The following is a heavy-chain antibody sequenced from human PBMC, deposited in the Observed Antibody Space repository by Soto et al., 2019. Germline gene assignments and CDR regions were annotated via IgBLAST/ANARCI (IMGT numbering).Heavy chain of an antibody. J-gene: IGHJ4*02. CDR3: ARGPGYSYGLGTFDY. CDR2: IWYDGSNK. Sequence: GGSLRLSCAASGFTFSSYGMHWVRQAPGKGLEWVAVIWYDGSNKYYADSVKGRFTISRDNSKNTLYLQMNSLRAEDTAVYYCARGPGYSYGLGTFDYWGQGTLVTVSS. CDR1: GFTFSSYG. D-gene: IGHD5-18*01. V-gene: IGHV3-33*01.